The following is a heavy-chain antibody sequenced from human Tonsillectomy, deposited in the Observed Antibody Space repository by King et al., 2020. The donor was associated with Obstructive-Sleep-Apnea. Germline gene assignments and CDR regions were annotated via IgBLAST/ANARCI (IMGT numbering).Heavy chain of an antibody. D-gene: IGHD3-10*01. CDR2: ISSSGSTI. Sequence: QLVQSGGGLVKPGGSLRLSCAASGFTFSDYYMSWIRHAPGKGLEWVSYISSSGSTIYYADSLKGRFTISRDNAKNALYLQMNSLRAEDTAVYYCASLAFLWFGTSDWFDPWGQGTLVTVSS. CDR3: ASLAFLWFGTSDWFDP. J-gene: IGHJ5*02. CDR1: GFTFSDYY. V-gene: IGHV3-11*01.